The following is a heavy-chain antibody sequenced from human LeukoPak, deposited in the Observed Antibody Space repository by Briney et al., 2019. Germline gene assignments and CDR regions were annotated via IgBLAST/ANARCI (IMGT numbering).Heavy chain of an antibody. CDR3: ARVAIGPAGEYDA. D-gene: IGHD3-16*01. CDR2: ITNRDARYST. Sequence: PGGSLRLSCATSGFTFSAHYMDWVRQAPGQGLEWVGRITNRDARYSTQYAASVKGRFSISRDDSKSSFYLQMNSLNTEDTALYYCARVAIGPAGEYDAWGQGAMVAVSS. J-gene: IGHJ5*02. CDR1: GFTFSAHY. V-gene: IGHV3-72*01.